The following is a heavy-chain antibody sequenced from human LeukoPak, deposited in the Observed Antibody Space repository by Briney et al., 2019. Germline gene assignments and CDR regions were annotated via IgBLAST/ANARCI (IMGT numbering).Heavy chain of an antibody. Sequence: PSETLSLTCAVCGGSFSGYYWSWIRQPPGKGLEWIGEINHSGSTNYNPSLKSRVTISVDTSKNQFSQKLSSVTAADTAVYYCARHSSVYYDFWSGYRPYYYYYMDVWGKGTTVTVSS. CDR1: GGSFSGYY. CDR2: INHSGST. CDR3: ARHSSVYYDFWSGYRPYYYYYMDV. D-gene: IGHD3-3*01. J-gene: IGHJ6*03. V-gene: IGHV4-34*01.